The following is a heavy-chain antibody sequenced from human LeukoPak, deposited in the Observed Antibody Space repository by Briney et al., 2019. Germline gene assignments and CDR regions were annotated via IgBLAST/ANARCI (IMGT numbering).Heavy chain of an antibody. Sequence: GGSLRLSCAASGFTVSSNHMSWVRQAPGKGLEWVSVIYSGGSTYYADSVKGRFTISRDNSKNTLYLQMNSLRAEDTAVYYCATQIQQWLVQAFDYWGQGTLVTVSS. CDR1: GFTVSSNH. J-gene: IGHJ4*02. CDR2: IYSGGST. V-gene: IGHV3-66*01. CDR3: ATQIQQWLVQAFDY. D-gene: IGHD6-19*01.